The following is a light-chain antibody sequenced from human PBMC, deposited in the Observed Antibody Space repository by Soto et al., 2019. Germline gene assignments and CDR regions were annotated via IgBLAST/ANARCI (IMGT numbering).Light chain of an antibody. V-gene: IGLV2-18*01. CDR3: SFYTTPSGGVG. Sequence: QSVLTQPPSVSGSPGQSVTITCTGTSSDVGTYNRVSWYQQPPGTAPKLIIYEVNNRPSGVPDRFSGSKSGNTASLTISGLQAGDGVDYHCSFYTTPSGGVGFGEGPKPPVL. CDR2: EVN. J-gene: IGLJ2*01. CDR1: SSDVGTYNR.